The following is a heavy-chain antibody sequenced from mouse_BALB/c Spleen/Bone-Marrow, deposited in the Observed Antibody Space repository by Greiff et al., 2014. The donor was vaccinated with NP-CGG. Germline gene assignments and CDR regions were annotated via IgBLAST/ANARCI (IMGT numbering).Heavy chain of an antibody. J-gene: IGHJ3*01. D-gene: IGHD2-4*01. Sequence: DVHLVESGGGLVKSGGSLKLSCAASGFSFNSYAMSWVRQTPEKRLEWVATISGGCSYTFYPDSVKGRFTISRDNAKNTLYLQLSSLRSEDTALYYCARHAYYDQTEVSFVYWGQGTLVTVSA. V-gene: IGHV5-9-2*01. CDR3: ARHAYYDQTEVSFVY. CDR1: GFSFNSYA. CDR2: ISGGCSYT.